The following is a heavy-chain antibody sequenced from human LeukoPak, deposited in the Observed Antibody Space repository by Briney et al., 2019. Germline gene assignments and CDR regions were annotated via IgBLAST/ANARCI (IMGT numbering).Heavy chain of an antibody. D-gene: IGHD3-10*02. CDR3: AELGITMNGGV. J-gene: IGHJ6*04. CDR2: ISSSGSTI. V-gene: IGHV3-48*03. CDR1: GFTFSSYE. Sequence: GGSLRLSCAASGFTFSSYEMNWVRQAPGKGLEWVSYISSSGSTIYYADSVKGRFTISRDNAKNSLYLQMNSLRAEDTAVYYCAELGITMNGGVWGKGTTVTISS.